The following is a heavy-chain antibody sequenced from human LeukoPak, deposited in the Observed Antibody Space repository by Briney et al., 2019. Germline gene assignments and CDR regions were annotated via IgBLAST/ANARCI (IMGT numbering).Heavy chain of an antibody. J-gene: IGHJ4*02. Sequence: PSETLSLTCTVSGGSLSSGDYYWSWLRQPPGTGLEWIGYIYYSGSTYYNPSLKSRVTISVDTSKNQFSLKLSSVTAADTAVYYCARVRGLLYYFDYWGQGTLVTVSS. CDR3: ARVRGLLYYFDY. CDR1: GGSLSSGDYY. D-gene: IGHD3-10*01. V-gene: IGHV4-30-4*01. CDR2: IYYSGST.